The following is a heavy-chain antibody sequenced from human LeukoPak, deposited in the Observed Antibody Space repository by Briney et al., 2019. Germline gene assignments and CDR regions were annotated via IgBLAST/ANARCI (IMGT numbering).Heavy chain of an antibody. CDR3: AKSSAPRPGY. CDR1: GFTFSSYG. Sequence: GGSLRLSCAASGFTFSSYGMHWVRQAPGKGLEWVAVIWYDGSNKYYADSVKGRFTISRDNSKNTLYLQMNSLRAEDTAVYYFAKSSAPRPGYWGRGTLVTASS. J-gene: IGHJ4*02. CDR2: IWYDGSNK. V-gene: IGHV3-33*06. D-gene: IGHD6-6*01.